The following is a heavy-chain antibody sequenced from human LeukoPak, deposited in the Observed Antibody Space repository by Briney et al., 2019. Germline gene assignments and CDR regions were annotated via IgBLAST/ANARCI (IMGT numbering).Heavy chain of an antibody. V-gene: IGHV3-23*01. CDR1: GFTFSSYA. D-gene: IGHD3-16*01. Sequence: GGSLRLSCAASGFTFSSYAMSWVRQAPGEGLVWVSTISGSSGSTYYADSVKGRFTISRDNSKNTLYLQMNSLRAEDTAVYSCAKVGLRLGGDYWGQGTLVTVSS. J-gene: IGHJ4*02. CDR3: AKVGLRLGGDY. CDR2: ISGSSGST.